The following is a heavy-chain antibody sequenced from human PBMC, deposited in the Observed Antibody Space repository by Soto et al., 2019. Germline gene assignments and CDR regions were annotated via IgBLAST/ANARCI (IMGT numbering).Heavy chain of an antibody. J-gene: IGHJ6*02. CDR2: IYYSGST. V-gene: IGHV4-59*01. Sequence: QVQLQESGPGLVKPSETLSLTCTVSGGSISSYYWSWIRQPPGKGLEWIGYIYYSGSTNYNPSLKSRVTISVDTSKNQFSLKLSSVTAADTAVYYCARSRPDSSGYYYYYYYGMDVWGQGTTVTVSS. CDR3: ARSRPDSSGYYYYYYYGMDV. D-gene: IGHD3-22*01. CDR1: GGSISSYY.